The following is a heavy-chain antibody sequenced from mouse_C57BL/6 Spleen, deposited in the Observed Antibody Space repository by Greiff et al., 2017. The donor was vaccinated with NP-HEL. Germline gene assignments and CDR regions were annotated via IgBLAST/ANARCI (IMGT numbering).Heavy chain of an antibody. D-gene: IGHD1-1*01. V-gene: IGHV1-26*01. J-gene: IGHJ3*01. CDR3: ARGDYYGSRGGFAY. CDR2: INPNNGGT. CDR1: GYTFTDYY. Sequence: EVQLQQSGPELVKPGASVKISCKASGYTFTDYYMNWVKQSHGKSLEWIGDINPNNGGTSYNQKFKGKATLTVDKSSSTAYMELRSRTSEDSAVYYCARGDYYGSRGGFAYWGQRTLVTVSA.